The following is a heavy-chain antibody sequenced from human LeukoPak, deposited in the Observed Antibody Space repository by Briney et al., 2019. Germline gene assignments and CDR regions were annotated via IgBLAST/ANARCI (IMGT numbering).Heavy chain of an antibody. J-gene: IGHJ3*02. CDR1: GFTFSSYS. CDR3: ARDLRVDFWSGPSGAEPNAFDI. CDR2: ISSSSSYI. V-gene: IGHV3-21*01. D-gene: IGHD3-3*01. Sequence: TVGSLRLSCAASGFTFSSYSRNWVRQAPGKGLEWFSSISSSSSYIYYADSMKGRFTISRDNAKNSLYLQMNDLRAEDTAVYYCARDLRVDFWSGPSGAEPNAFDIWGQGTMVTVSS.